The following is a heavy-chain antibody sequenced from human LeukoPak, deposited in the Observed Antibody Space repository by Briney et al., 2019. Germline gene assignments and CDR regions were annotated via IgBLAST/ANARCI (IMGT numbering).Heavy chain of an antibody. V-gene: IGHV4-59*01. D-gene: IGHD5-18*01. CDR2: IYYSGST. Sequence: PSETLSLTCTASGGSISSYYWSWIRHPPGKGLEWIGYIYYSGSTNYNPSLRSRVTISVDTSKNQFFLKLSSVTAADTAVYYCARTVNTAFAYYYYYMDVWGKGTTVTVSS. J-gene: IGHJ6*03. CDR3: ARTVNTAFAYYYYYMDV. CDR1: GGSISSYY.